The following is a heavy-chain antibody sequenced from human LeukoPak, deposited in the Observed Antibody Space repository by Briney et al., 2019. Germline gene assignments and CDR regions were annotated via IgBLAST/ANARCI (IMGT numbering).Heavy chain of an antibody. V-gene: IGHV1-3*03. CDR1: GYTFTSYA. J-gene: IGHJ5*02. CDR3: ARVVTPRYCSTTSCYWKGWFDP. Sequence: GASVKVSCKASGYTFTSYAMQWVRQAPGQRLEWMGWINAGNGNTKYSQEFQGRVTITRDTSASTAYMELSSLRSEDMAVYYCARVVTPRYCSTTSCYWKGWFDPWGQGTLVTVSS. CDR2: INAGNGNT. D-gene: IGHD2-2*01.